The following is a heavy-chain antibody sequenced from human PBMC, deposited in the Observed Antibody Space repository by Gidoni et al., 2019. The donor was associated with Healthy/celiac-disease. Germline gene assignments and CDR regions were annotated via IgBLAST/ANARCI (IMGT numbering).Heavy chain of an antibody. V-gene: IGHV3-30*03. CDR2: ISYDGSNK. CDR1: GFTFSSYG. D-gene: IGHD2-21*02. CDR3: ALLGIVVVTAIPFDY. Sequence: QVQLVESGGGVVQPGRSLRLSCAASGFTFSSYGMHWVRQAPGKGLEWVAVISYDGSNKYYADSVKGRFTISRDNSKNTLYLQMNSLRAEDTAVYYCALLGIVVVTAIPFDYWGQGTLVTVSS. J-gene: IGHJ4*02.